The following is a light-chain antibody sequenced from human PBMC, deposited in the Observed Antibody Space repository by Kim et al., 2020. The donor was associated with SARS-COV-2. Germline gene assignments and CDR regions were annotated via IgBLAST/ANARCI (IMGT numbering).Light chain of an antibody. CDR1: QYLTNY. CDR3: QQRGSWPLT. J-gene: IGKJ1*01. V-gene: IGKV3-11*01. Sequence: EIVLTQSPATLSLSRGERATLSCRASQYLTNYLAWYQQKPGQAPRLLIYDAFNRATGIPPRFSGSGSGTDFTLTISSLEPEDFAVYYCQQRGSWPLTFGQGTKVDIK. CDR2: DAF.